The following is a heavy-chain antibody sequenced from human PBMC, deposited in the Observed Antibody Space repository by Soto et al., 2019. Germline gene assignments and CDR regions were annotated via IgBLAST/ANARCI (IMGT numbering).Heavy chain of an antibody. D-gene: IGHD3-10*01. V-gene: IGHV4-31*03. J-gene: IGHJ4*02. CDR3: ARWITMDVKYYFDY. Sequence: SETLSLTCTVSGGSISSGGYYWSWIRQHPGKGLEWIGYIYYSGSTYYNPSLKSRVTISVDTSKNQFSLKLSSVTAADTAVYYCARWITMDVKYYFDYWGQGTLVTVSS. CDR2: IYYSGST. CDR1: GGSISSGGYY.